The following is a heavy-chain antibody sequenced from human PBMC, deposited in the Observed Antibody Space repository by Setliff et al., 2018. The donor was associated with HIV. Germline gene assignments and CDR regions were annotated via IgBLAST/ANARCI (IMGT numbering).Heavy chain of an antibody. D-gene: IGHD1-1*01. CDR2: INPSGGGT. CDR3: ARATEAGTIDY. Sequence: ASVKVSCKASGYTSTSYYMHWVRRAPGQGLEWMGIINPSGGGTTYARKFQGRVTVTRDTSTTTVYMELSGLRSEDTAVYYCARATEAGTIDYWGQGTRVTVTS. V-gene: IGHV1-46*01. CDR1: GYTSTSYY. J-gene: IGHJ4*02.